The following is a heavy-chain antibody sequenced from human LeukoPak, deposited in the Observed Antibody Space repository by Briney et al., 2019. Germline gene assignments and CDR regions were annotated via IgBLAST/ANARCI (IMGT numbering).Heavy chain of an antibody. Sequence: GGSLRLSCAASGFTFNNYAMNWVRQAPGKGLEWVSAISGSGSGTYYADAVKGRFTISRDNSKNTLYLQMNSLRAEDTAVYYCAKARSAVVGSKEGIDYWGQGTLVTVSS. CDR2: ISGSGSGT. CDR3: AKARSAVVGSKEGIDY. J-gene: IGHJ4*02. CDR1: GFTFNNYA. D-gene: IGHD2-2*01. V-gene: IGHV3-23*01.